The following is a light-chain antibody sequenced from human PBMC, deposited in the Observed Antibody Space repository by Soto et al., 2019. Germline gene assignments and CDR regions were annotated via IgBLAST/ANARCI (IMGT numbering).Light chain of an antibody. Sequence: QSALTQPASVSGSPGQSITISCTGTSSDFGTYNYVSWYQQHPGKAPKLVIYEVSNRPSGVSNRFSGFKSGNTASLTISGLQAEDEADYYCSSYTTSSNYVFGTGTKVTVL. V-gene: IGLV2-14*01. CDR2: EVS. CDR1: SSDFGTYNY. CDR3: SSYTTSSNYV. J-gene: IGLJ1*01.